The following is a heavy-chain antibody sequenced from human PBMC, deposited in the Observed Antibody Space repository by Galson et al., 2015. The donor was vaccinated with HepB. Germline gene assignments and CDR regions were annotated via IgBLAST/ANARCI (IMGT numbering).Heavy chain of an antibody. CDR2: IYAGDSDT. V-gene: IGHV5-51*01. CDR1: GYSFARSW. D-gene: IGHD3-3*01. J-gene: IGHJ6*03. CDR3: ASHIRSPGGDYYHYYMDV. Sequence: QSGAEVKKPGESLKISCKVSGYSFARSWIGWVRQMPGKGLEWMGIIYAGDSDTRYSPSFQGQVTFSADKSISTAYLQWSNVKASDTAMYFCASHIRSPGGDYYHYYMDVWGKGTMVTVSS.